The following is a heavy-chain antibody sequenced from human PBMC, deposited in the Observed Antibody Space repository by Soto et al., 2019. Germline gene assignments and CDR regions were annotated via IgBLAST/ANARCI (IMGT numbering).Heavy chain of an antibody. V-gene: IGHV4-39*01. CDR3: ARIAYYHDSRGYATGGDAFDF. D-gene: IGHD3-22*01. Sequence: QLQLQESGPGLVKPSQTLSLTCTVSGGAISDSTYYWGWIRQPPGKGLEWIGSIYYSGSTYYDPSLKSRITISVDTSKNQFSLKLSSVTAADTAVYYCARIAYYHDSRGYATGGDAFDFWGQGTMVTVSS. CDR2: IYYSGST. J-gene: IGHJ3*01. CDR1: GGAISDSTYY.